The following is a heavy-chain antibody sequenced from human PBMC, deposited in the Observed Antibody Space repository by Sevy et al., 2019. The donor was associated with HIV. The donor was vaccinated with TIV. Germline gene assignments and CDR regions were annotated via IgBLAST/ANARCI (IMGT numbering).Heavy chain of an antibody. V-gene: IGHV3-11*01. CDR2: ISSTSGSDI. CDR3: AREAIVSPDAFDI. D-gene: IGHD2-15*01. CDR1: GFIFSDYY. Sequence: GGSLRLSCAASGFIFSDYYMNWIHQAPGKGLEWVSYISSTSGSDIYYADSVKGRFTISRDNAKNSLYLQMNSLRAEDTAVYYCAREAIVSPDAFDIWGQGTMVTVSS. J-gene: IGHJ3*02.